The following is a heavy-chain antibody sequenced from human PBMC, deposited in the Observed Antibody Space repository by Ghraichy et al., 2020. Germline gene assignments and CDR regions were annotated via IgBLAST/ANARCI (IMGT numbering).Heavy chain of an antibody. J-gene: IGHJ4*02. CDR3: ATHNNWAFNY. CDR2: MNQDGSEK. CDR1: GFTFSSSW. Sequence: GGSLRLSCAASGFTFSSSWMSWVRQAPGKGLEWVANMNQDGSEKSYVDSVKGRFTIYRDNAKNSLYLQMNSLRAEDTAVYYCATHNNWAFNYWGQGTLVTVSS. V-gene: IGHV3-7*01. D-gene: IGHD1-1*01.